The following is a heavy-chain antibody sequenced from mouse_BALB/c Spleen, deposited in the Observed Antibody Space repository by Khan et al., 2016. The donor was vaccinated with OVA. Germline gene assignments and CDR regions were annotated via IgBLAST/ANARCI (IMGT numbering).Heavy chain of an antibody. J-gene: IGHJ1*01. CDR2: ISYSGTT. CDR3: ARHYIPGYVDV. D-gene: IGHD1-3*01. V-gene: IGHV3-2*02. CDR1: GYSITSDYA. Sequence: DVQLQEAGPGLVKPSQSLSLTCTVTGYSITSDYAWNWIRQFPGNKLEWMGYISYSGTTTYNPSLKSRISFTRDTSKNQFFLQLNSVTTEDTATYYCARHYIPGYVDVWGAGTTVTVSS.